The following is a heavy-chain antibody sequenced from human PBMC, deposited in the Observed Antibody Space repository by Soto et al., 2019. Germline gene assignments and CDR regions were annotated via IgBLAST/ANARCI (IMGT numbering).Heavy chain of an antibody. Sequence: QLQLQESGPGLVRPSETLSLTCTVSGGSIRRSSYFWGWIRQSPGKGLEWIGAMSSTGTTYYSPALRSRVTVSVDTSKNEFSLKLSSVTAADTAVYYCARQENFWAGWGGWLDPWGQGTLVTVSS. J-gene: IGHJ5*02. D-gene: IGHD3-3*01. V-gene: IGHV4-39*01. CDR2: MSSTGTT. CDR3: ARQENFWAGWGGWLDP. CDR1: GGSIRRSSYF.